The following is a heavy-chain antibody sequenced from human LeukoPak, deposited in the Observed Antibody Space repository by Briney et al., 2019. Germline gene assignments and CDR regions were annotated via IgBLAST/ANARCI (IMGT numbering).Heavy chain of an antibody. J-gene: IGHJ4*02. CDR2: INAGNGNT. V-gene: IGHV1-3*01. CDR1: GYTFTSYA. CDR3: ARDRDREGTAMVTCYFDY. Sequence: ASVTVSCKASGYTFTSYAMHWVRQAPGQRLEWMGWINAGNGNTKYSQKFQGRVTITRDTSASTAYMELSSLRSEDTAVYYCARDRDREGTAMVTCYFDYWGQGTLVTVSS. D-gene: IGHD5-18*01.